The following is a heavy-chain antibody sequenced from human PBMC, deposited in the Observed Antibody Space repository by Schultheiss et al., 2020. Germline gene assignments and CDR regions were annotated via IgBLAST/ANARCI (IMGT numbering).Heavy chain of an antibody. CDR3: ARGRNEVSYGDYGYGQYFQYHYMDV. V-gene: IGHV3-33*08. CDR1: GFTFSSYG. CDR2: IWYDGSNK. J-gene: IGHJ6*03. D-gene: IGHD4-17*01. Sequence: GGSLRLSCAASGFTFSSYGMHWVRQAPGKGLEWVAVIWYDGSNKYYADSVKGRFTISRDNSKNTLYLQMNSLRAEDTAMYYCARGRNEVSYGDYGYGQYFQYHYMDVWGKGTTVTVSS.